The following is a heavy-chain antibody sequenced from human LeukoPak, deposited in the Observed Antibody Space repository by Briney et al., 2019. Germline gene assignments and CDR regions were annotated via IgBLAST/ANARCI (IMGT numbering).Heavy chain of an antibody. D-gene: IGHD6-19*01. CDR3: AKDVEWRSIAVAGTGFDY. V-gene: IGHV3-30*02. CDR1: GFTFSSYG. J-gene: IGHJ4*02. Sequence: PGGSLRLSCAASGFTFSSYGMHWVRQAPGKGLEWVAFIRYDGSNKYYADSVKGRFTISRDNSKNTLYLQMNSLRAEDTAVYYCAKDVEWRSIAVAGTGFDYWGQGTLVTVSS. CDR2: IRYDGSNK.